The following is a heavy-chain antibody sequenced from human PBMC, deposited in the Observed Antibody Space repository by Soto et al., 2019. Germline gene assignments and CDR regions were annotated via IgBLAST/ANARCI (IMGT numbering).Heavy chain of an antibody. CDR1: GFTFDDYA. D-gene: IGHD1-26*01. CDR2: ISWNSGTI. V-gene: IGHV3-9*01. Sequence: EVQLVESGGGLVQPGRSLRLSCAASGFTFDDYAMHWVRQAPGKGLEWVSGISWNSGTIGYADSVKGRFTISRDNAKNSLYLQMYSLRAEDTALYYCAKDIWREPRNYFDYWGQGTLVTVSS. J-gene: IGHJ4*02. CDR3: AKDIWREPRNYFDY.